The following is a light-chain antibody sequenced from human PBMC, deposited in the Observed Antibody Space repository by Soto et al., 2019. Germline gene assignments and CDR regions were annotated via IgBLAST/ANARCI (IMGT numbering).Light chain of an antibody. Sequence: EIVMTQSPATLSLSPGERANLSCRASQSVSSSYLSWYQQKPGQAPRLLIYAASTRATGIPARFSGSGSGTDFTLTISSLQPEDFAVYYCQQDYNLPFTFGQGTRLEIK. CDR2: AAS. CDR3: QQDYNLPFT. V-gene: IGKV3D-7*01. J-gene: IGKJ5*01. CDR1: QSVSSSY.